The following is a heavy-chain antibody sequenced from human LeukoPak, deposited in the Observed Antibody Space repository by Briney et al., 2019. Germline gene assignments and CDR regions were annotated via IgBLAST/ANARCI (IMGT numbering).Heavy chain of an antibody. CDR1: GGFVSSSRYY. CDR3: ARGQLELPFYYYYYYMDV. Sequence: PSETLSLTCSASGGFVSSSRYYWAWIRQPPGKGLEWIGTIYYSGSTYYNPSLKSRVTISIDTSKNQFSLRLSSVTAADTAVYYCARGQLELPFYYYYYYMDVWGKGTTVTVSS. J-gene: IGHJ6*03. V-gene: IGHV4-39*07. D-gene: IGHD1-7*01. CDR2: IYYSGST.